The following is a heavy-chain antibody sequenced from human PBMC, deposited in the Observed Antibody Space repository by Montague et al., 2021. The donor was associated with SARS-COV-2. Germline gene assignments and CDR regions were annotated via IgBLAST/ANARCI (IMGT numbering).Heavy chain of an antibody. CDR1: GGSISGYY. D-gene: IGHD2-8*01. Sequence: SETLSLTCTVSGGSISGYYWSWIRQSPGKGLEWIGYIYYSGSTKYNPFLASRVTVSVARSKNQVSLKLSSVTPADTAVYYYASLLMSCSNGVCRTYYYYAMDVWGQGTTVTVSS. CDR3: ASLLMSCSNGVCRTYYYYAMDV. V-gene: IGHV4-59*01. J-gene: IGHJ6*02. CDR2: IYYSGST.